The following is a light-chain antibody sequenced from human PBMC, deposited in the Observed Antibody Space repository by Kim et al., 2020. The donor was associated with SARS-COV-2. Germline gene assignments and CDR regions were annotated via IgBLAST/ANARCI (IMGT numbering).Light chain of an antibody. J-gene: IGLJ2*01. CDR2: KDS. V-gene: IGLV3-25*03. CDR3: QSADSSGTDVV. Sequence: SYELTQPPPVSVSPGQTARITCSGDALPKQYAYWYQQKPGQAPVLVIYKDSERPSGIPERFSGSSSGTTVTLTIRGVQAEDEADYYCQSADSSGTDVVFGGGTQLTVL. CDR1: ALPKQY.